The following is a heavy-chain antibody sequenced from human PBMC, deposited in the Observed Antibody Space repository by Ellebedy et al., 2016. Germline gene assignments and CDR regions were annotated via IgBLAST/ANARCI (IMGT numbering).Heavy chain of an antibody. D-gene: IGHD5-12*01. J-gene: IGHJ4*02. Sequence: GESLKISXAASGFTFSSYAMSWVRQAPGKGLEWVSAISGSGGSTYYADSVKGRFTISRDNSKNTLYLQMNSLRAEDTAVYYCAAGYEVDYWGQGTLVTVSS. CDR3: AAGYEVDY. V-gene: IGHV3-23*01. CDR2: ISGSGGST. CDR1: GFTFSSYA.